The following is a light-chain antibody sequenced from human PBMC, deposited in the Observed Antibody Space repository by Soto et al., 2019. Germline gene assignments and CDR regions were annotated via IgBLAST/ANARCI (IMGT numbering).Light chain of an antibody. CDR2: VAA. J-gene: IGKJ5*01. V-gene: IGKV3-11*01. CDR3: QQRSNWPPAIT. Sequence: EVRVTQSPATLSLSPGETATLFCRASQSVTTYLAWYQQKPGQPPRLLIYVAANRATGIPARFSGSGSGTDFPLTLSSLEPEDFAVYYCQQRSNWPPAITFGQGTRLEIK. CDR1: QSVTTY.